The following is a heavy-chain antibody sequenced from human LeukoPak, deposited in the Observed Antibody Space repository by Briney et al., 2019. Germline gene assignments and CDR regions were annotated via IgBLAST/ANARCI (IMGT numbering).Heavy chain of an antibody. CDR3: ARDRRAAFDI. J-gene: IGHJ3*02. Sequence: PSETLSLTCTVSGGSISSSSYYWGWICQPPGKGLEWIGSIYYSGSTYYNPSLKSRVTISVDTSKNQFSLKLSSVTAADTAVYYCARDRRAAFDIWGQGTMVTASS. CDR2: IYYSGST. CDR1: GGSISSSSYY. V-gene: IGHV4-39*07.